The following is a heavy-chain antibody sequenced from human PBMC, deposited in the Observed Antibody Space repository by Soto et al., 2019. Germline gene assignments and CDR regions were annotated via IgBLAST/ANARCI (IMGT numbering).Heavy chain of an antibody. J-gene: IGHJ5*02. V-gene: IGHV1-2*04. CDR2: INPNSGGT. Sequence: ASVKVSCKASGYTFTGYYMHWVRQAPGQGLEWMGWINPNSGGTNYAQKFQGWVTMTRDTSISTAYMELSRLRSDDTAVYYFARGGIAAAECFDPWGQGTLVTVSS. CDR1: GYTFTGYY. D-gene: IGHD6-13*01. CDR3: ARGGIAAAECFDP.